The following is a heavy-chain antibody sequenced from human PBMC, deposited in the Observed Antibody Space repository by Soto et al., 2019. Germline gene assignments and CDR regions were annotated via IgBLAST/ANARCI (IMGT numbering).Heavy chain of an antibody. CDR3: AKDRAPKKPYGFAAFEI. D-gene: IGHD4-17*01. Sequence: PGGSLRLSCAASGFTFSSYAMSWLSHAPGKGLEWVSAICGRGGRSYCADSVNGRFTIYIDNSKNTLYLQMNSLRAGDTAVYYCAKDRAPKKPYGFAAFEIWGQGTMVTVSS. V-gene: IGHV3-23*01. CDR2: ICGRGGRS. J-gene: IGHJ3*02. CDR1: GFTFSSYA.